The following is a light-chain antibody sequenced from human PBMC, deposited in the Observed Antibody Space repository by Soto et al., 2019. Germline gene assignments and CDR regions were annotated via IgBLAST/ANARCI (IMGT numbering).Light chain of an antibody. CDR2: GAS. V-gene: IGKV3-15*01. CDR3: QQYNNWPTLT. Sequence: EIVMTQSPATLSVSPGERATLSCRASQSVSSNLAWYQQKPGQAPRLLIYGASTRATGITARFRGSGSGTEFTLTISSLQSEEFAVYYCQQYNNWPTLTFGGGTKVEIK. CDR1: QSVSSN. J-gene: IGKJ4*01.